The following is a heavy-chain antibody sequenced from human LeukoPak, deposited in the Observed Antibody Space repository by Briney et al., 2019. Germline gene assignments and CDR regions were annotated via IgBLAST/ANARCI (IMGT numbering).Heavy chain of an antibody. D-gene: IGHD3-3*01. CDR1: GGSISSSSYY. J-gene: IGHJ4*02. CDR2: IYYSGST. V-gene: IGHV4-39*01. Sequence: SETLSLTCTVSGGSISSSSYYWGWIRQPPGKGLEWIGSIYYSGSTYYNPSLKSRVTISVDTSKNQFSLKLSSVTAADTAVYYCARHDYDFWSGYYRVSDCWGQGTLVTVSS. CDR3: ARHDYDFWSGYYRVSDC.